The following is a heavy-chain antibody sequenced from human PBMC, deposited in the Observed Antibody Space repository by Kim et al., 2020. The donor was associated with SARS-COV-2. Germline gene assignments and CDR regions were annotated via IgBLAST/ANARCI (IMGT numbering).Heavy chain of an antibody. J-gene: IGHJ6*02. V-gene: IGHV3-48*02. Sequence: GGSLRLSCAASGFTFSSYSMNWVRQAPGKGLEWVSYISSSSTIYYADSVKGRFTISRDNAKNSLYLQMNSLRDEDTAVYYCAREKEYSYGPNYYYGMDVWGQGTTVTVSS. D-gene: IGHD5-18*01. CDR2: ISSSSTI. CDR3: AREKEYSYGPNYYYGMDV. CDR1: GFTFSSYS.